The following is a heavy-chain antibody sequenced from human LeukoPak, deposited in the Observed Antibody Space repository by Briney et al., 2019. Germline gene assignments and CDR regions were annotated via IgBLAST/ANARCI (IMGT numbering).Heavy chain of an antibody. V-gene: IGHV1-69*01. CDR1: GGTFSSYA. J-gene: IGHJ4*02. CDR2: IIPIFGTA. D-gene: IGHD6-19*01. CDR3: ARAGAVAAPLDY. Sequence: ASVKVSCKASGGTFSSYAISWVRQAPGQGLEWMGGIIPIFGTANYAQKFQGRVTITADESTSTAYMELSSLRSEDTAVYYCARAGAVAAPLDYWGQGTLVTVSS.